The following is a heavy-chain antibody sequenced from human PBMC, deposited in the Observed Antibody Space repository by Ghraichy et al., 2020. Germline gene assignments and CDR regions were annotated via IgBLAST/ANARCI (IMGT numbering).Heavy chain of an antibody. J-gene: IGHJ4*02. CDR1: GFTVSSNY. CDR3: TRDLGGRYYFDS. CDR2: IYSSGTT. Sequence: GGSLRLSCAASGFTVSSNYMSWVRQAPGKGLEWVSVIYSSGTTFYADSVKGRFTISRDNSKNTLYLQMNSLRVEDTAVYYCTRDLGGRYYFDSWGQGTLVIVSS. D-gene: IGHD2-15*01. V-gene: IGHV3-53*01.